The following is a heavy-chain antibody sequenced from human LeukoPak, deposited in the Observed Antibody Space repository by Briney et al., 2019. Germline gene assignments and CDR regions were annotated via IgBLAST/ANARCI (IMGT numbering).Heavy chain of an antibody. CDR1: GFTFSSYA. V-gene: IGHV3-23*01. J-gene: IGHJ3*02. D-gene: IGHD3-10*01. CDR2: ISGSGGIT. Sequence: GGSLRLSCAASGFTFSSYAMSWVRQAPGKAPEWVSGISGSGGITYSADSVKGRFTISRDNSKNTLYLQMNTLRAEDTAVYYCARSIYASGSFYTFDIWGQGTMVTVSS. CDR3: ARSIYASGSFYTFDI.